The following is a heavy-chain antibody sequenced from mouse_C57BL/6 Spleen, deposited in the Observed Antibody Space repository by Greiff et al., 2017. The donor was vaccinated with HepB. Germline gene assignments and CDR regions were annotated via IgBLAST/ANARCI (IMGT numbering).Heavy chain of an antibody. CDR3: ARHDGYLDY. CDR1: GFTFSDYY. D-gene: IGHD2-3*01. J-gene: IGHJ2*01. V-gene: IGHV5-12*01. Sequence: EVKLVESGGGLVQPGGSLKLSCAASGFTFSDYYMYWVRQTPEKRLEWVAYISNGGGSTYYPDTVKGRFTISRDNAKNTLYLQMSRLKSEDTAMYYCARHDGYLDYWGQGTTLTVSS. CDR2: ISNGGGST.